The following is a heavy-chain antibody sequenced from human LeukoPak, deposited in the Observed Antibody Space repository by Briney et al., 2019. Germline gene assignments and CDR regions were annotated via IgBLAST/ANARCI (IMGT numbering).Heavy chain of an antibody. CDR1: GGSIKSYY. V-gene: IGHV4-59*12. CDR2: TYHSGST. D-gene: IGHD4-11*01. CDR3: ARFSTVTTGFHDY. Sequence: PSETLSLTCTVSGGSIKSYYWSWIQQPPGKGLEWIGYTYHSGSTYYNPSLKSRVTISVDRSKNQFSLKLSSVTAADTAVYYCARFSTVTTGFHDYWGQGTLVTVSS. J-gene: IGHJ4*02.